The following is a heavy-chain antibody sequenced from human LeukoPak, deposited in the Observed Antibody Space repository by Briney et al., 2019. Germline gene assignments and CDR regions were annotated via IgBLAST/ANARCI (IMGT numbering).Heavy chain of an antibody. CDR1: GGSISSGGYH. CDR3: ARGADIVNTIDY. V-gene: IGHV4-31*03. J-gene: IGHJ4*02. D-gene: IGHD5-12*01. CDR2: IYYSGTT. Sequence: SETLSLTCSVSGGSISSGGYHWSWIRQHPGKGLEWIGYIYYSGTTSYNPSLKSRVTISLDTSKNQFSLKLNSVTAADTAVYYCARGADIVNTIDYWGQGTLVTVSS.